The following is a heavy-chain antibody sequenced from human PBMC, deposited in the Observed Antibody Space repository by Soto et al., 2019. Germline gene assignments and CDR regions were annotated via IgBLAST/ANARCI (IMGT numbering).Heavy chain of an antibody. CDR2: TYYRSKWYN. CDR3: AREIRRWFGELFKLRWFDP. CDR1: GDSVSSNSAA. Sequence: PSQSISLTCAISGDSVSSNSAAWNWIRQSPSRGLKWLGRTYYRSKWYNDYAVSVKSRITINPDTSKNQFSLQLNSVTPEDTAVYYCAREIRRWFGELFKLRWFDPWGQGTLVTGSS. D-gene: IGHD3-10*01. V-gene: IGHV6-1*01. J-gene: IGHJ5*02.